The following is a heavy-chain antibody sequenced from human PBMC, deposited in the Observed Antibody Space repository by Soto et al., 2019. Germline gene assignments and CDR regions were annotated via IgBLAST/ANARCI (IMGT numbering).Heavy chain of an antibody. Sequence: LRLSCAASGFTFSSYAMSWVRQAPGKGLEWVSAISGSGGSTYYADSVKGRFTISRDNSKNTLYLQMNSLRAEDTAVYYCAKARNPNAFGPYYYYGMDVWGQGTTVTVSS. CDR2: ISGSGGST. CDR1: GFTFSSYA. D-gene: IGHD3-3*01. V-gene: IGHV3-23*01. J-gene: IGHJ6*02. CDR3: AKARNPNAFGPYYYYGMDV.